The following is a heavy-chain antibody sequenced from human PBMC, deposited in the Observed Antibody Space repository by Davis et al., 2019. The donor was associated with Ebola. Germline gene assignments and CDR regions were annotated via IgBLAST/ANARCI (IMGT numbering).Heavy chain of an antibody. CDR1: GFTFSSYG. Sequence: GESLKISCAAPGFTFSSYGMHWVRQAPGKGLEWVAVISYDGSNKYYADSVKGRFTISRDNSKNTLYLQMNSLRAEDTAVYYCAKLVGASGGLDYWGQGTLVTVSS. CDR2: ISYDGSNK. D-gene: IGHD1-26*01. V-gene: IGHV3-30*18. CDR3: AKLVGASGGLDY. J-gene: IGHJ4*02.